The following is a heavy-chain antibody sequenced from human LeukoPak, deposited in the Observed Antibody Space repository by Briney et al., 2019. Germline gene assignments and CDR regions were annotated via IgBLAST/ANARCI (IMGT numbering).Heavy chain of an antibody. CDR3: ATDEGIVAAGHNWFDP. D-gene: IGHD6-13*01. Sequence: GASVKVSRKASGYTFTGSYIHWVRQAPGQGLERMGWINPNTGGTDYAQKLQGRVTMTRDTSISTGYMELSRLTSDDTAVYYCATDEGIVAAGHNWFDPWGQGTLVTVSS. CDR1: GYTFTGSY. V-gene: IGHV1-2*02. J-gene: IGHJ5*02. CDR2: INPNTGGT.